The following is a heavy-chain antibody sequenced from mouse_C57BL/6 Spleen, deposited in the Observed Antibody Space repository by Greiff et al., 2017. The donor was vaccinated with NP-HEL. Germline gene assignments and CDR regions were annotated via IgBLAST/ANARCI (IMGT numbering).Heavy chain of an antibody. Sequence: EVQLQQSGAELVRPGASVKLSCTASGFNIKDDYMHWVKQRPEQGLEWIGWIDPENGDTEYASKFQGKATITADTSSNTAYLQLSSLTSEDTAVYYCTRGAQATWYFDYWGQGTTLTVSS. D-gene: IGHD3-2*02. CDR2: IDPENGDT. J-gene: IGHJ2*01. CDR3: TRGAQATWYFDY. V-gene: IGHV14-4*01. CDR1: GFNIKDDY.